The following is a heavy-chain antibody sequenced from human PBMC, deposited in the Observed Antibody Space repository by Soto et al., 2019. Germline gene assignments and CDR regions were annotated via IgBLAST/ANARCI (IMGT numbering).Heavy chain of an antibody. CDR2: ISVYNGNK. D-gene: IGHD3-10*01. CDR1: GYTFNNYG. CDR3: ARVAITLIRGLKVDFYSMDV. J-gene: IGHJ6*02. Sequence: ASVKVSCKASGYTFNNYGITWVRQAPGQGLEWLGWISVYNGNKNYAKKVQGRVSMTADTSTSTAHMELRSLQSDDTAVYFCARVAITLIRGLKVDFYSMDVWGQGTTVTVSS. V-gene: IGHV1-18*01.